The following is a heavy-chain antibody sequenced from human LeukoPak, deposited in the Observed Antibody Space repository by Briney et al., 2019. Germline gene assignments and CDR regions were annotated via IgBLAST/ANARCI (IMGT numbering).Heavy chain of an antibody. Sequence: PGGSLRLSCAASGFTFSSYGMHWVRQAPGKGLEWVAVIWYDGSNKYYADSVRGRFTISRDSSKNTLYLQMNSLRAEDTAVYYCARGATDGGSAWDLSDYWGQGTLVTVSS. CDR2: IWYDGSNK. D-gene: IGHD6-19*01. CDR1: GFTFSSYG. CDR3: ARGATDGGSAWDLSDY. J-gene: IGHJ4*02. V-gene: IGHV3-33*01.